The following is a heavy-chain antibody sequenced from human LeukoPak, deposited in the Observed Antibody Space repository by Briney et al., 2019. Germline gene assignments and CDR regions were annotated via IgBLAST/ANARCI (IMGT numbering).Heavy chain of an antibody. D-gene: IGHD5-24*01. CDR3: ARDRQDWMADDAFDI. Sequence: PGGSLRLSCAVSGFTFSSHWMHWVRQAPGKGLVWVSRLNSDGSSASYADSVKGRFTISRDNAKNTLYLQMNSLRAEDTAVYYCARDRQDWMADDAFDIWGQGTMVTVSS. CDR1: GFTFSSHW. CDR2: LNSDGSSA. J-gene: IGHJ3*02. V-gene: IGHV3-74*01.